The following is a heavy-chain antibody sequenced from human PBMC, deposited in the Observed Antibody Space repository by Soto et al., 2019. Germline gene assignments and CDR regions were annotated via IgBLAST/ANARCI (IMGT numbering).Heavy chain of an antibody. J-gene: IGHJ4*02. CDR1: GFIFSSFG. Sequence: GGSLRLSCAGSGFIFSSFGMHWVRQAPGKGLEWVAVIWFDGTTKYYGDSAKGRFTISRDISKSTVYLQMNSLRADDTAVYYCARDARGYSYGPDYWGQGTLVTVSS. V-gene: IGHV3-33*01. D-gene: IGHD5-18*01. CDR2: IWFDGTTK. CDR3: ARDARGYSYGPDY.